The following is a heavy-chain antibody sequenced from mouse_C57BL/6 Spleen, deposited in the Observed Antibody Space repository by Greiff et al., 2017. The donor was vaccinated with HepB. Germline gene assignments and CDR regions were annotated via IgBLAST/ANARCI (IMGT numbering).Heavy chain of an antibody. J-gene: IGHJ3*01. CDR3: ASEKGYDYDRAWFAY. D-gene: IGHD2-4*01. CDR2: IYPGDGDT. V-gene: IGHV1-82*01. Sequence: QVQLQQSGPELVKPGASVKISCKASGYAFSSSWMNWVKQRPGKGLEWIGRIYPGDGDTNYNGKFKGTATLTADKSSSTAYMQLSSLTAEDSAVYFCASEKGYDYDRAWFAYWGQGTLVTVSA. CDR1: GYAFSSSW.